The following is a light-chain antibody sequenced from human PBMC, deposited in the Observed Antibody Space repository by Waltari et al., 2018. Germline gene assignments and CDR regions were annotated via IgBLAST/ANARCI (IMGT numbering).Light chain of an antibody. V-gene: IGKV3-20*01. CDR1: QRVSNTY. CDR3: QQYGSSPG. CDR2: DAD. J-gene: IGKJ1*01. Sequence: DIVLTQSPGTLSLSAGDRATLSCMANQRVSNTYLAWYQQKPGQAPRLLLYDADTRATGIPDRFSGSWSGTEFTLTITRLEPEDFGVYYCQQYGSSPGFGQGTKVEIK.